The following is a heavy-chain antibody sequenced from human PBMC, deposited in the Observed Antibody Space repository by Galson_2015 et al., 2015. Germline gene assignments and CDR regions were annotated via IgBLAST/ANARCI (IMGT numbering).Heavy chain of an antibody. J-gene: IGHJ4*02. Sequence: ETLSLTCTVSGGSISSYYWSWIRQPPGKGLEWIGNIYYNGKTNYNPSLKSRVTISVDTSKNQFSLRLNSVTAADTAVYYCARGFISAAGDYDYWGQGTLVIVSS. CDR1: GGSISSYY. V-gene: IGHV4-59*01. D-gene: IGHD6-25*01. CDR3: ARGFISAAGDYDY. CDR2: IYYNGKT.